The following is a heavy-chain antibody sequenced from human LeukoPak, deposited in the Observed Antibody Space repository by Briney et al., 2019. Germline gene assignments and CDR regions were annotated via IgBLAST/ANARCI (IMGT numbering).Heavy chain of an antibody. CDR2: IYYTGDA. J-gene: IGHJ3*02. CDR1: GDSISSSSYY. D-gene: IGHD3-22*01. Sequence: SETLSLTCTVPGDSISSSSYYWGCIRHPPGKGLEYIETIYYTGDAYYNTSLKGRVTISIDTSRKQFSLRLNSVTAADTAVYYCARVESGYYDSFDIWGQGTMVIVSS. V-gene: IGHV4-39*07. CDR3: ARVESGYYDSFDI.